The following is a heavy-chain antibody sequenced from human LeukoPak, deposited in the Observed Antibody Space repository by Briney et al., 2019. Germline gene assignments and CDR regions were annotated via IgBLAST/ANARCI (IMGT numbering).Heavy chain of an antibody. Sequence: PGGSLRLSCAASGFTFSDYYMSWIRQAPGKGLEWVSFISKDGRTVSYADSVKGQFTISRDNSKNLLYLQMNSLTADDTAVYFCARVRGSYSSDYWGQGTLVTVSS. CDR1: GFTFSDYY. CDR2: ISKDGRTV. V-gene: IGHV3-11*01. J-gene: IGHJ4*02. D-gene: IGHD5-12*01. CDR3: ARVRGSYSSDY.